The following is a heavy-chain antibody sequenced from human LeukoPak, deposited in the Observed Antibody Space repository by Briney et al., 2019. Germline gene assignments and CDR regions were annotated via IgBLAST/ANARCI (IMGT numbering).Heavy chain of an antibody. D-gene: IGHD6-13*01. Sequence: SQTLSLTCAISGDSVSRDTAAWNRVRQSPSRGLEWLGRTYYRSKWYNDYAVSVKSRITINPDTSKNQFSLQLNSVTPEDTAVYYCARDRGGSSWYYFDNWGQGSLVTVSS. J-gene: IGHJ4*02. CDR2: TYYRSKWYN. CDR1: GDSVSRDTAA. V-gene: IGHV6-1*01. CDR3: ARDRGGSSWYYFDN.